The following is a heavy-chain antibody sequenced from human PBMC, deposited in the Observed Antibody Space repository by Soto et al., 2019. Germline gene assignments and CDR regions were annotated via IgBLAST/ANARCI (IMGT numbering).Heavy chain of an antibody. J-gene: IGHJ5*02. CDR3: AISSGYADWFDP. D-gene: IGHD3-22*01. CDR2: IYYSGST. V-gene: IGHV4-31*03. CDR1: GGSISSCCYY. Sequence: SETLXLTCTVSGGSISSCCYYWSWIRQHPGKGLEWIGYIYYSGSTYYNPSLKSRVTISVDTSKNQFSLKLRSVTAADTAVYYCAISSGYADWFDPWGQGTLVTVSS.